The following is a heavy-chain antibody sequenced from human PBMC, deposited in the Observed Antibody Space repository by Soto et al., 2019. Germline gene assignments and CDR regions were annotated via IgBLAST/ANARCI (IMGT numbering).Heavy chain of an antibody. CDR1: GFTFSSYA. CDR2: ISGIGHST. D-gene: IGHD1-1*01. Sequence: GGSLRLSCAASGFTFSSYAMGWVRQAPGKGLEWVSSISGIGHSTYYADSVKGRFTISRDNSKNTLHLQMNSLRAEDTAVYYCAKRIMSTIGHFDSWGQGTLVTVSS. CDR3: AKRIMSTIGHFDS. V-gene: IGHV3-23*01. J-gene: IGHJ4*02.